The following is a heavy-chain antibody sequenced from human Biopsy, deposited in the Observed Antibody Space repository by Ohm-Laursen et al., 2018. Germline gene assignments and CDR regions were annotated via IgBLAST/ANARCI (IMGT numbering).Heavy chain of an antibody. D-gene: IGHD4-23*01. CDR3: ARGSNDFGGLYFPR. Sequence: SDTLSLTCTVSGGSFTGHYWSWIRQPSGKGLEWIGRISYTGYTSYNPSLKSRVTISVDTSRNHFSLRLSSLTAADTAVYYCARGSNDFGGLYFPRWGQGTLLTVSS. V-gene: IGHV4-59*11. J-gene: IGHJ4*02. CDR2: ISYTGYT. CDR1: GGSFTGHY.